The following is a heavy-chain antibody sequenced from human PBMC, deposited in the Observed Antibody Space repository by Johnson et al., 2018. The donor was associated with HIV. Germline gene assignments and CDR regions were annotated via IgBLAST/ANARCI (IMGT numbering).Heavy chain of an antibody. Sequence: VLLVESGGGVVRPGGSLRLSCAASGFTFDDYGMSWVRQAPGKGLEWVSGIHWNGGSTGYADSVKGRFTISRDNAKNSLYLKMNSLRAEDTALYYCARDGPRGSYGAFDIWGQGTMVTVSS. CDR1: GFTFDDYG. D-gene: IGHD1-26*01. V-gene: IGHV3-20*04. CDR3: ARDGPRGSYGAFDI. CDR2: IHWNGGST. J-gene: IGHJ3*02.